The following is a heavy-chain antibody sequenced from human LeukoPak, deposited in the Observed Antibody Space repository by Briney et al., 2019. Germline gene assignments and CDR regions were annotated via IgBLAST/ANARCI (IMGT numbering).Heavy chain of an antibody. Sequence: GGSLRLSCEASGFTSGNYAMSWVRQAPGKGLEWVSVISGRGGDTSYAGSVKGRFTISRDNSKNTLYLQMNSLGAEDTAVYYCAKEIDFWSGADFDYWGQGTLVTVSS. CDR3: AKEIDFWSGADFDY. D-gene: IGHD3-3*01. CDR1: GFTSGNYA. J-gene: IGHJ4*02. CDR2: ISGRGGDT. V-gene: IGHV3-23*01.